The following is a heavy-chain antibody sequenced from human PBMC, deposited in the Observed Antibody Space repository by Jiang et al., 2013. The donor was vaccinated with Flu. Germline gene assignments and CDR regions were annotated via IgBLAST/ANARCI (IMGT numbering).Heavy chain of an antibody. J-gene: IGHJ2*01. Sequence: KPSQTLSLTCTVSGGSSQKWFLLELDPPARRKGTGVDWASLYQWDHAFQSLLKSRLTLSLDMSKNQLSLSLSSVTAADTAMYYCARDGRWFDFWSGNTTNWYFDLWGRGTLVTVSS. V-gene: IGHV4-61*02. CDR3: ARDGRWFDFWSGNTTNWYFDL. CDR2: LYQWDH. CDR1: GGSSQKWFL. D-gene: IGHD3-3*01.